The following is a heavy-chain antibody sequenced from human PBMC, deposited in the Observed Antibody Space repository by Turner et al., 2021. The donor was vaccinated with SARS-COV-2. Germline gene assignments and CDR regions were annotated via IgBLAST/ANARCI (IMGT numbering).Heavy chain of an antibody. Sequence: QVQLVQSGAEVKKPGASVKVSCKVSGYTLTELSMHWVRQAPGKGLEWMGGFDPEDAETIYAQKFQGRVTMTEDKSSDTAYMELSSLRSEDTAVYYCATGYAYCGGDCSIHYWGQGTLVTVSS. CDR1: GYTLTELS. CDR2: FDPEDAET. CDR3: ATGYAYCGGDCSIHY. V-gene: IGHV1-24*01. J-gene: IGHJ4*02. D-gene: IGHD2-21*02.